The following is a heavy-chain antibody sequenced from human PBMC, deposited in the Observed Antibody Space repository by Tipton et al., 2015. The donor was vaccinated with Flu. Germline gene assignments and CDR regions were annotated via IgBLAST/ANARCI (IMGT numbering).Heavy chain of an antibody. V-gene: IGHV4-34*01. CDR3: ARHYYGSGSFGY. J-gene: IGHJ4*02. Sequence: TLSLTCAVYGGSFSGYYWSWIRQPPGKGLEWIGSIYYSGSTYYNPSLKSRVTISVDTSKNQFSLKLSSVTAADTAVYYCARHYYGSGSFGYWGQGTLVTVSS. D-gene: IGHD3-10*01. CDR1: GGSFSGYY. CDR2: IYYSGST.